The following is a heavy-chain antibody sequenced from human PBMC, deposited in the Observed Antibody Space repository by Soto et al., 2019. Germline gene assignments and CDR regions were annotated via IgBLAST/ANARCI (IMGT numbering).Heavy chain of an antibody. D-gene: IGHD5-12*01. J-gene: IGHJ4*02. CDR2: ISYDGSNK. V-gene: IGHV3-30-3*01. CDR1: GFTFSSYA. Sequence: GGSLRLSCAASGFTFSSYAMHWVRQAPGKGLEWVAVISYDGSNKYYADSVKGRFTISRDNSKNTLYLQMNSLRAEDTAVYYCARDFRMATITICDYWGQGTLVTVSS. CDR3: ARDFRMATITICDY.